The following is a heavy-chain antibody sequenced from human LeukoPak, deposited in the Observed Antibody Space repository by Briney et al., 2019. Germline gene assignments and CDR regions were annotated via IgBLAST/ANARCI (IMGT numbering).Heavy chain of an antibody. J-gene: IGHJ4*02. V-gene: IGHV4-61*02. CDR1: GGSISSGSYY. D-gene: IGHD6-19*01. CDR2: IYTSGST. Sequence: PSQTLSLTCTVSGGSISSGSYYWSWIRQPAGKGLEWIGRIYTSGSTNYNPSLKSRVTISVDTSKNQFSLKLSSVTAADTAVYYCARQQWLYTPSDYWGQGTLVTVSS. CDR3: ARQQWLYTPSDY.